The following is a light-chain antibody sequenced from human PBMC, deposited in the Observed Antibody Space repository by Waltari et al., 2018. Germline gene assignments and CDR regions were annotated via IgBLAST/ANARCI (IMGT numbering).Light chain of an antibody. CDR2: AAS. Sequence: VLTQSPATLSLSPGDRATLSCRASQNIGDYLAWYQQKPGQAPRLLISAASNRATGVPARFSGSGSGTDFTFTISSLEPEDFAVYYCQNRRDWPLLTFGGGTKVEIK. V-gene: IGKV3-11*01. J-gene: IGKJ4*01. CDR1: QNIGDY. CDR3: QNRRDWPLLT.